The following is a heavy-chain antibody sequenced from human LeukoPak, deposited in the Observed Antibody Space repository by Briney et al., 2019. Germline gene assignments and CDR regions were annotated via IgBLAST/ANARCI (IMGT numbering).Heavy chain of an antibody. D-gene: IGHD3-10*01. CDR3: ARSPYGSGSYYRFGWFDP. V-gene: IGHV4-34*01. CDR2: INHSGST. J-gene: IGHJ5*02. Sequence: SETLSLTCAVYGGSFSGYYWSWIRQPPGKGLEWIGEINHSGSTNYNPSLKSRVTISVDTSKNQFSLKLSSVTAADTAVYYCARSPYGSGSYYRFGWFDPWGQGTLVTVSS. CDR1: GGSFSGYY.